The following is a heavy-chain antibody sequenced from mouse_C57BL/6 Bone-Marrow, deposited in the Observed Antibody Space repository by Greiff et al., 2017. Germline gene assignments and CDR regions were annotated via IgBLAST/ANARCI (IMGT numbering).Heavy chain of an antibody. CDR2: IDPENGDT. Sequence: DVHLVESGAELGRPGASVKLSCTASGFNIKDDYMHWVKQRPEQGLEWIGWIDPENGDTEYASKVQGKATITADTSSNTAYLQLSSLTSEETAVYYCTYGYSDYVGVSWFAYWGHGTLVTVSA. V-gene: IGHV14-4*01. CDR3: TYGYSDYVGVSWFAY. CDR1: GFNIKDDY. D-gene: IGHD2-13*01. J-gene: IGHJ3*01.